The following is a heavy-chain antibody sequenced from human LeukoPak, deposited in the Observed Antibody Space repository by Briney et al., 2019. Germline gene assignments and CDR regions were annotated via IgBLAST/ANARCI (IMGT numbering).Heavy chain of an antibody. Sequence: GGSLRLSCAASGFTFSTYVMTWVRQAPGKGLEWVSGISGSGGSTDYADSVKGRFTISRDNSKNTVHLQMNSLRAEDTAVYYCAKDRDVWGGFDHWGQGTLVIVSS. J-gene: IGHJ4*02. CDR2: ISGSGGST. D-gene: IGHD3-16*01. CDR3: AKDRDVWGGFDH. V-gene: IGHV3-23*01. CDR1: GFTFSTYV.